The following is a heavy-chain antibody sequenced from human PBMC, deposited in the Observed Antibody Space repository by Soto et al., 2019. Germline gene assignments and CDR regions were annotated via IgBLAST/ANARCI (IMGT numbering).Heavy chain of an antibody. Sequence: QLQLQESGSGLVRPSQTLSLTCAVSGGSISSGGYSWNWIRQPPGKGLEWIGYIYHSGSTLYNPSLKSRVTISGDKSKHQFSLKLSSVTAADTAVYYCARDQLEGNWFDPWGQGTLGTVSS. D-gene: IGHD1-1*01. V-gene: IGHV4-30-2*01. CDR1: GGSISSGGYS. CDR3: ARDQLEGNWFDP. J-gene: IGHJ5*02. CDR2: IYHSGST.